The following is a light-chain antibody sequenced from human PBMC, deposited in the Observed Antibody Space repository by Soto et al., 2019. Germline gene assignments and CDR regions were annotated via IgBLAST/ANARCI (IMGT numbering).Light chain of an antibody. V-gene: IGKV1-5*03. J-gene: IGKJ1*01. CDR2: KAS. CDR1: QTIDSW. CDR3: QQYHIYSGT. Sequence: DIQMTHSPSTLSASVGDRVAITCRASQTIDSWLAWYRQRPGNPPNLLIYKASTLASGVPSRFSGSGSGTEFTLTINSLQPDDFATYYCQQYHIYSGTFGQGTKVDI.